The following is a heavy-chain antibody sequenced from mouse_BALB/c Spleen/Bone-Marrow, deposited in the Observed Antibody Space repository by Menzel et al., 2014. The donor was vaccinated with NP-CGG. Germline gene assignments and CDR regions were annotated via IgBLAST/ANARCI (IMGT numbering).Heavy chain of an antibody. CDR3: VRHGAAY. V-gene: IGHV10-1*02. Sequence: EVKLVESGGGLVQPKGSLTLSCAASGFTFNTYAMNWVRQAPGKGLEWVARIRSRSNKYATYYADSVKDRFTISRDDSQSMLYLQMNNLKTEGTAMYYCVRHGAAYWGQGTLVTVSA. J-gene: IGHJ3*01. CDR2: IRSRSNKYAT. CDR1: GFTFNTYA.